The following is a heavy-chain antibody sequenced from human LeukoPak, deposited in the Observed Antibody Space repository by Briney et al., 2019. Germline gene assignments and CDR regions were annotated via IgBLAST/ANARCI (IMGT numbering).Heavy chain of an antibody. Sequence: SETLSLTCAVSGYSISTGYHWGWIRQPPGKGLEWIGTISHRGTTYYNLSLKSRLTISVYTSTNQFSLKLISVTAADTAVYYCARGGEFYYDSSHYWGQGILVTVSS. J-gene: IGHJ4*02. CDR3: ARGGEFYYDSSHY. CDR1: GYSISTGYH. D-gene: IGHD3-22*01. CDR2: ISHRGTT. V-gene: IGHV4-38-2*01.